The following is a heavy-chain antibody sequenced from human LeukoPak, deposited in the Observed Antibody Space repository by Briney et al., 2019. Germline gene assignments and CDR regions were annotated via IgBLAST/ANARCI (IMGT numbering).Heavy chain of an antibody. J-gene: IGHJ6*01. CDR1: GFTFSNFA. D-gene: IGHD1-26*01. CDR2: IINSGDT. V-gene: IGHV3-23*01. CDR3: AKMKGHPLPKYYMDV. Sequence: GGSLRLSCAASGFTFSNFAMSWVRRTPGKGLEWVSGIINSGDTLYGDSVKGRFNISRDNSKNTLYLEMNSLRAEDTAIYYCAKMKGHPLPKYYMDVWGQGTTVTVSS.